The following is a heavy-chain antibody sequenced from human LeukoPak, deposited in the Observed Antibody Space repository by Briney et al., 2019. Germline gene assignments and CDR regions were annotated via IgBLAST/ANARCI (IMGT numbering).Heavy chain of an antibody. CDR3: ARDSDTFDI. Sequence: SETLSLTCTVSGGSISSGSYYWRWIRQPAGKGLEWIGRIYTSGSTSYNPSLKSRVTISVDTSENQCSLKLSSVTAADTAVYYCARDSDTFDIWGQGTMVTVSS. V-gene: IGHV4-61*02. J-gene: IGHJ3*02. CDR2: IYTSGST. CDR1: GGSISSGSYY.